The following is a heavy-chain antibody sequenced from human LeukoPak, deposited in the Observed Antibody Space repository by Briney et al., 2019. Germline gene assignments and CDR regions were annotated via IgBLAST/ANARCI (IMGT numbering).Heavy chain of an antibody. D-gene: IGHD2-2*01. CDR2: INPRSGGT. Sequence: ALVKASCKPSGYTFVDHYIQWVRQAPGQAPEWMGWINPRSGGTEYAQKFQGRVTMTRDTSINTAYMELTRLTSDDTAVYYCARDAMSDYWGQGTLVTVSS. V-gene: IGHV1-2*02. CDR3: ARDAMSDY. CDR1: GYTFVDHY. J-gene: IGHJ4*02.